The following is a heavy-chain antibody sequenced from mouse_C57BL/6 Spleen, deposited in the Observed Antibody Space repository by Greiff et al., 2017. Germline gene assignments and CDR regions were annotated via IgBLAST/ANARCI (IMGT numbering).Heavy chain of an antibody. V-gene: IGHV1-15*01. CDR1: GYTFTDYE. CDR3: TRQTTVFDY. Sequence: VQLQQSGAELVRPGASVTLSCKASGYTFTDYEMHWVKQTPVHGLEWICAIDPETGGTAYNQKFKGKAILTADKSSSPAYMELRSLTSEDAAVYYCTRQTTVFDYWGQGTTLTVSS. CDR2: IDPETGGT. D-gene: IGHD1-1*01. J-gene: IGHJ2*01.